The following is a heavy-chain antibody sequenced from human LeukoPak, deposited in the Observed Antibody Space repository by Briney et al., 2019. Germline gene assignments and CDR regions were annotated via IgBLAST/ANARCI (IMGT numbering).Heavy chain of an antibody. CDR2: IYHSGST. CDR3: ARAAYGDYAPHFDY. Sequence: SETLSLTCAVSGGSISSNNWWSWVRPPPGKGLEWIGEIYHSGSTNYNPSLKSRVTISVDRSKNQFSLRLSSVTAADTAVYYCARAAYGDYAPHFDYWGQGTLVTVSS. D-gene: IGHD4-17*01. CDR1: GGSISSNNW. V-gene: IGHV4-4*02. J-gene: IGHJ4*02.